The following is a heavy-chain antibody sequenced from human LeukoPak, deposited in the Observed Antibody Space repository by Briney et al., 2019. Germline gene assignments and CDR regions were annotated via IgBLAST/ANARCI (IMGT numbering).Heavy chain of an antibody. CDR3: ARVGDSGYYSYYYYYMDV. Sequence: GASVKVSCKASGYTFTSYGISWVRQATGQGLEWMGWMNPNSGNTGYAQKFQGRVTITRNTSISTAYMELGSLRSEDTAVYYCARVGDSGYYSYYYYYMDVWGKGTTVTVSS. D-gene: IGHD3-22*01. J-gene: IGHJ6*03. V-gene: IGHV1-8*03. CDR2: MNPNSGNT. CDR1: GYTFTSYG.